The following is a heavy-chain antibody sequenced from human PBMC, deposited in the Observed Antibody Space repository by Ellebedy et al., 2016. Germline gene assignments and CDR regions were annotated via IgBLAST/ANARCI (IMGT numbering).Heavy chain of an antibody. CDR2: IYYSGST. CDR1: GGSISSSSYY. V-gene: IGHV4-39*07. J-gene: IGHJ4*02. Sequence: SETLSLXXTVSGGSISSSSYYWGWIRQPPGKGLEWIGSIYYSGSTYYNPSLKSRVTISVDTSKNQFSLKLSSVTAADTAVYYCARAPMVRGVILMPMNYWGQGTLVTVSS. CDR3: ARAPMVRGVILMPMNY. D-gene: IGHD3-10*01.